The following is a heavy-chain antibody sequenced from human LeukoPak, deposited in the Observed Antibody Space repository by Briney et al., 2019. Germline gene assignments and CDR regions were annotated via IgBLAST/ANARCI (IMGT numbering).Heavy chain of an antibody. Sequence: GASVKVSCKASGYTFTSYDINWVRQATGQGLEWMGWMNPNSGNTGYAQKFQGRVTMTRDTSTSTVYMELSSLRSEDTAVYYCGQQLDYYYGMDVWGQGTTVTVSS. CDR2: MNPNSGNT. CDR1: GYTFTSYD. D-gene: IGHD6-13*01. J-gene: IGHJ6*02. V-gene: IGHV1-8*01. CDR3: GQQLDYYYGMDV.